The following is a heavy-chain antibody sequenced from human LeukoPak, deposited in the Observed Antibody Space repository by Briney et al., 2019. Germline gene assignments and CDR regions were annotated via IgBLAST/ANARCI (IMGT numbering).Heavy chain of an antibody. D-gene: IGHD6-13*01. CDR2: ISSSSSTI. V-gene: IGHV3-48*02. CDR3: ARDPPPVAAAGSTYFDY. CDR1: GFTFSSYS. Sequence: GGSLRLSCAASGFTFSSYSMNWVRQAPGKGLEWVSYISSSSSTIYYADSVKGRFTIFRDNAKNSLYLQMNSLRDEDTAVYYCARDPPPVAAAGSTYFDYWGQGTLVTVSS. J-gene: IGHJ4*02.